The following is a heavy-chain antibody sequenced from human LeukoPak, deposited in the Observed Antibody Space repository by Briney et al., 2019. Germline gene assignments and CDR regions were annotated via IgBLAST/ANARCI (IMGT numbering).Heavy chain of an antibody. CDR3: AKGSGSGWYGWFAP. V-gene: IGHV3-23*01. CDR1: GFTFSSYA. Sequence: GGSLRLSCAASGFTFSSYAMCWVRQAPGKGLEWVSAISGSGGSTYYADSVKGRFTISRDNSKNTFYLQMNSLRAEDTALYYCAKGSGSGWYGWFAPWGQGTLVTVSS. D-gene: IGHD6-19*01. J-gene: IGHJ5*02. CDR2: ISGSGGST.